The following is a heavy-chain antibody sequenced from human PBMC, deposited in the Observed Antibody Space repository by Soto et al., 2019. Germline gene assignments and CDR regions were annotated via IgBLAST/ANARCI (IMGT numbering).Heavy chain of an antibody. V-gene: IGHV4-34*01. J-gene: IGHJ4*02. D-gene: IGHD3-3*01. CDR2: INHFGST. Sequence: QVQLQQWGAGLLKPSETLSLTCAVYGGSFSGYHWSWIRQPPGKGLEWIGEINHFGSTNYNPSLNSRVTISVDTSKNQFSLNLSSVTAADTAVYYCGTFFGLSHWGQGTLVTVSS. CDR3: GTFFGLSH. CDR1: GGSFSGYH.